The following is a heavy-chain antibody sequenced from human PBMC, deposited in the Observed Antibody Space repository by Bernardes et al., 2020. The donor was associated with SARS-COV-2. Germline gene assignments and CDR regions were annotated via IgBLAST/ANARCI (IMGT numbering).Heavy chain of an antibody. D-gene: IGHD1-7*01. CDR1: GGSFRNYH. J-gene: IGHJ4*02. CDR2: INHGGST. V-gene: IGHV4-34*01. Sequence: SETLSLTCAVYGGSFRNYHWSWIRQSPGRGLEWIGNINHGGSTNYNPSLASRVTISIDTSKNQFSLKLSSVTAADTAVYYCARESDWNYVFDYWGQGTLVTVSS. CDR3: ARESDWNYVFDY.